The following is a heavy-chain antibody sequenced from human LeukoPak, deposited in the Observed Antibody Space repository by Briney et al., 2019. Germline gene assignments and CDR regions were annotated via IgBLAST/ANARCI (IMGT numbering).Heavy chain of an antibody. CDR3: ARDDIAAAGTPFDY. V-gene: IGHV4-4*07. Sequence: SETLSLTXTVSGGSISSYYWSWIRQPAGKGLEWIGRIYTSGSTNYNPSLKSRVTMSVDTSKNQFSLKLSSVTAADTAVYYCARDDIAAAGTPFDYWGQGTLVTVSS. D-gene: IGHD6-13*01. J-gene: IGHJ4*02. CDR2: IYTSGST. CDR1: GGSISSYY.